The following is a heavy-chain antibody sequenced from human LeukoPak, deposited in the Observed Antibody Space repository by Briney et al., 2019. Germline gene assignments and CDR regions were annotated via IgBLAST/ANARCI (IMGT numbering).Heavy chain of an antibody. D-gene: IGHD3-3*01. CDR2: MKPNSGNT. V-gene: IGHV1-8*01. CDR1: GYTFTSYD. J-gene: IGHJ6*03. Sequence: GASVKVSCKASGYTFTSYDINWVRQATGQGLEWMGWMKPNSGNTGYAQKFQGRVTMTRNTSISTAYMELSSLRSEDTAVYYCARESVLEWLFSNYYYYYMDVWGKGTTVTVSS. CDR3: ARESVLEWLFSNYYYYYMDV.